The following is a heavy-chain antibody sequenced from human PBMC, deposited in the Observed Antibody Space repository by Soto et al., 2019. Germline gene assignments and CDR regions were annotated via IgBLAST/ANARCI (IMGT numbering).Heavy chain of an antibody. Sequence: SGKVSCKASGGTFSSYAISWVRQAPGQGLEWMGGIIPIFGTANYAQKFQGRVTTTADESTSTAYMELSSLRSEDTAVYYCARGRELPYYFGYWGQGTLVTVSS. CDR1: GGTFSSYA. CDR3: ARGRELPYYFGY. J-gene: IGHJ4*02. V-gene: IGHV1-69*13. CDR2: IIPIFGTA. D-gene: IGHD1-26*01.